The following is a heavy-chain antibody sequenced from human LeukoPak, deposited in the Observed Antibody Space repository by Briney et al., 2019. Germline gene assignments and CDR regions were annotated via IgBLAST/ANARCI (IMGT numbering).Heavy chain of an antibody. CDR3: ANARDNGRFNSYY. CDR1: GFTFSTYA. V-gene: IGHV3-23*01. Sequence: PGGSLRLSCAASGFTFSTYAMIWVRQAPGKGLYWVSYISGGGGSTYYTDSVKGRFTISRDNAKNTLYLHMNSLRAEDTAGYCCANARDNGRFNSYYWGQGTLVTVSS. D-gene: IGHD2-8*01. J-gene: IGHJ4*02. CDR2: ISGGGGST.